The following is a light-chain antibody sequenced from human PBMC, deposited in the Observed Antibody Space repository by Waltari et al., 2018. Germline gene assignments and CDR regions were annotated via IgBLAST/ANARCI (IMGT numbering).Light chain of an antibody. CDR1: QSVSSN. CDR2: GAS. CDR3: EQYNNWPPWT. V-gene: IGKV3-15*01. Sequence: EIVMTQSPATLSVSPGERATLSCRASQSVSSNLAWYQQKPGQAPRLLIYGASTRATGIPARFSGSGSGTEFTLTISSMQSEDFAVDYCEQYNNWPPWTVGQGTKVEIK. J-gene: IGKJ1*01.